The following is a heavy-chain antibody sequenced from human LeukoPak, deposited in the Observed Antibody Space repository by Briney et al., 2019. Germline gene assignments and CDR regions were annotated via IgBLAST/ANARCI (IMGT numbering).Heavy chain of an antibody. V-gene: IGHV3-23*01. Sequence: GGSLRLSCAASGFTLSSYAMNWVRQAPGKGLEWVSAISGNGYAYYADSVKGRFTISRDNSKNTLYLQTSSLRAEDTAVYYCAKRGAEVGTTVAPGDYWGQGTLLTVSS. CDR3: AKRGAEVGTTVAPGDY. CDR2: ISGNGYA. CDR1: GFTLSSYA. D-gene: IGHD1-26*01. J-gene: IGHJ4*02.